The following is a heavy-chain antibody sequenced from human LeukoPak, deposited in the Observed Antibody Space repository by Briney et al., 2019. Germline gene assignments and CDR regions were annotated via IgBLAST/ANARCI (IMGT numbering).Heavy chain of an antibody. Sequence: PGGSLRLSCAASGFTFSSYGMHWVRQAPGKGLEWVAFIRYDGSNKYYADSVKGRFTISRDNSKNTLYLQMNSLRAEDTAVYYCAKDLSIVATILGYWGQGTLVTVSS. CDR3: AKDLSIVATILGY. V-gene: IGHV3-30*02. CDR2: IRYDGSNK. D-gene: IGHD5-12*01. CDR1: GFTFSSYG. J-gene: IGHJ4*02.